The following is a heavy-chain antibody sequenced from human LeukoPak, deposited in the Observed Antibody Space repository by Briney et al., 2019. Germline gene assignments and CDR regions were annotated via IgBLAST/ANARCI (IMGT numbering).Heavy chain of an antibody. J-gene: IGHJ4*02. CDR3: ARDVEGFGALGY. CDR1: GGSISSYY. CDR2: IYYSGST. V-gene: IGHV4-59*12. Sequence: SETLSLTCTVSGGSISSYYWSWIRQTPGKGLEWIGYIYYSGSTYYNPSLKSRVTISLDTSKKQFSLKLSSVTAADTAVYYCARDVEGFGALGYWGQGTLVTVSP. D-gene: IGHD3-10*01.